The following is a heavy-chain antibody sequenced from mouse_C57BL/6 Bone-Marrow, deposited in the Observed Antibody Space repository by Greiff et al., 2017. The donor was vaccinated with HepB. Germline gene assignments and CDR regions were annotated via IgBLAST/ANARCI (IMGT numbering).Heavy chain of an antibody. CDR1: GFNIKDDY. J-gene: IGHJ1*03. D-gene: IGHD1-1*01. CDR2: IDPENGDT. V-gene: IGHV14-4*01. Sequence: VQLQQSGAELVRPGASVKLSCTASGFNIKDDYMHWVKQRPEQGLEWIGWIDPENGDTEYASKFQGKATITADTSSNTAYLQLSSLTSEDTAVYYCTMGVYGSRTSYWYFDVWGTGTTVTVSS. CDR3: TMGVYGSRTSYWYFDV.